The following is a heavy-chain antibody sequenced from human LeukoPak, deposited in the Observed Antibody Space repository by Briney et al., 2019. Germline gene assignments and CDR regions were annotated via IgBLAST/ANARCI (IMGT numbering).Heavy chain of an antibody. CDR2: IYTSGST. V-gene: IGHV4-61*02. Sequence: SQTLSLTCTVSGGSISSGSYYWSWIRQPAGKGLEWIGRIYTSGSTNYNPSLKSRVTISVDTSKNQFSLKLSSVTAADTAVYYCARDDGGAYCSSTSCYTEYFQHWGQGTLVTVSS. J-gene: IGHJ1*01. CDR3: ARDDGGAYCSSTSCYTEYFQH. CDR1: GGSISSGSYY. D-gene: IGHD2-2*02.